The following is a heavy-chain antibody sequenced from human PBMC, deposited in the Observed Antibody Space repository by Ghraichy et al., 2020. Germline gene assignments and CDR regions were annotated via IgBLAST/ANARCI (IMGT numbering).Heavy chain of an antibody. D-gene: IGHD1-26*01. Sequence: SQTLSLTCTVSGGSISSYYWSWIRQPPGKGLEWIGYIYTSGSTNYNPSLKSRVTISVDTSKNQFSLKLSSVTAADTAVYYCARVGVGATNFFDIWGQGTMVTVSS. CDR3: ARVGVGATNFFDI. J-gene: IGHJ3*02. CDR1: GGSISSYY. CDR2: IYTSGST. V-gene: IGHV4-4*09.